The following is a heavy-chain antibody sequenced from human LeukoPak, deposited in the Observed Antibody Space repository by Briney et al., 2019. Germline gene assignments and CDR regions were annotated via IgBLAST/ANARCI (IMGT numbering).Heavy chain of an antibody. CDR3: ARDDIAVAGTFAFDI. CDR1: GYTFTSYG. J-gene: IGHJ3*02. D-gene: IGHD6-19*01. V-gene: IGHV1-18*04. CDR2: ISAYNGNT. Sequence: GASVKVSCKASGYTFTSYGISWVRQAPGQGLEWMGWISAYNGNTNYAQKLQGRVTITTDTSTSTAYMELRSLRSDDTAVYYCARDDIAVAGTFAFDIWGQGTMVTVSS.